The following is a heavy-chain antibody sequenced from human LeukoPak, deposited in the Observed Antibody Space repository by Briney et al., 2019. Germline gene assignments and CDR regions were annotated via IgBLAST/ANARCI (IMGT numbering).Heavy chain of an antibody. CDR1: GYTISSNY. CDR3: ARDGKGYYDFWSGYSHDAFDI. D-gene: IGHD3-3*01. J-gene: IGHJ3*02. CDR2: IYSGDSK. Sequence: GGSLRDSCAASGYTISSNYMSWVGQDLGKGLEGDSVIYSGDSKYYADSVKGRFTISKDESKDTLYFQMNRLSAEDTVVYYCARDGKGYYDFWSGYSHDAFDIWGQGTMATVTS. V-gene: IGHV3-66*02.